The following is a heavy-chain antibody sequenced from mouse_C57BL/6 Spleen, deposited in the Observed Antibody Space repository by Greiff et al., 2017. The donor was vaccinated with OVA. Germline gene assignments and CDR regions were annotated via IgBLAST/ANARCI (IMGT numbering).Heavy chain of an antibody. D-gene: IGHD1-1*01. Sequence: EVQLQQSGPELVKPGASVKISCKASGYTFTDYYMNWVKQSHGKSLEWIGDINPNNGGTSYNQKFKGKATLTVDKSSSTAYMELRSLTSEDSAVYYCARSGYGSRGFAYWGQGTLVTVSA. J-gene: IGHJ3*01. CDR1: GYTFTDYY. CDR3: ARSGYGSRGFAY. V-gene: IGHV1-26*01. CDR2: INPNNGGT.